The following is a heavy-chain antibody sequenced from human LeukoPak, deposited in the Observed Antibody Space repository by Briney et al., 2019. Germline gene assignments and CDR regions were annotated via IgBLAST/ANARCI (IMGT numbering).Heavy chain of an antibody. Sequence: SGTLSLTCAVSGVSIAIINWWTWVRQPPEKGLAWIGGIAHTGSTAYNPCLKSRVTISIDKSKNQVSLILTSVTAADTAMYFCAQVWGYWGQGTLVTVSS. V-gene: IGHV4-4*02. D-gene: IGHD3-16*01. J-gene: IGHJ4*02. CDR1: GVSIAIINW. CDR3: AQVWGY. CDR2: IAHTGST.